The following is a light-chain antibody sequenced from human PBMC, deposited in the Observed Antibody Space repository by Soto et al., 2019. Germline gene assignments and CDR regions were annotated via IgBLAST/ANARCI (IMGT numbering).Light chain of an antibody. J-gene: IGKJ4*01. CDR2: GAS. Sequence: EIVMTQSPATLYVSPGERATLSCRASQSFSSNFAWYQQKPGQAPRLLSYGASTRAIGIPARFSSSGSGTEFTLTISSLQSEDFAVYYCQQYNNWPLTFGGGTKVEIK. CDR1: QSFSSN. V-gene: IGKV3-15*01. CDR3: QQYNNWPLT.